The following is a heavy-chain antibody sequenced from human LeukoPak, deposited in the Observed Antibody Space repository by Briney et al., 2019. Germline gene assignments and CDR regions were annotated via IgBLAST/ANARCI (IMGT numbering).Heavy chain of an antibody. CDR3: ASSIAVAKGFDY. V-gene: IGHV4-59*12. CDR2: IYYSGST. J-gene: IGHJ4*02. Sequence: SETLSLTCTVSGGSISSYYWSWIRQPPGKGLEWIGYIYYSGSTYYNPSLKSRVTISVDTSKNQFSLKLSSVTAADTAVYYCASSIAVAKGFDYWGQGTLVTVSS. D-gene: IGHD6-19*01. CDR1: GGSISSYY.